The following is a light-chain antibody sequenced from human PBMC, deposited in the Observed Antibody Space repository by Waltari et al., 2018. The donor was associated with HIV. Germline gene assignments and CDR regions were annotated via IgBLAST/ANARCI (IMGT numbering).Light chain of an antibody. Sequence: QPVLTQPPSVSASPGQKVTISCPGSSSNLGKHYISLYQQLPGTAPKLLVYENNKRPSGIPDRFSGSKSGTSATLGITGLQTGDEADYYCGTWDSSLSAGVFGGGTKLTVL. V-gene: IGLV1-51*01. CDR3: GTWDSSLSAGV. CDR1: SSNLGKHY. CDR2: ENN. J-gene: IGLJ2*01.